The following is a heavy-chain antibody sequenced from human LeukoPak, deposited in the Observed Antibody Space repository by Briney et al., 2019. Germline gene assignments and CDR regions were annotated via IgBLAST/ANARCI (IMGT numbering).Heavy chain of an antibody. Sequence: SETLSLTCTVSGGSISSYYWSWIRQPPGKGLEWIGYIYYSGSTNYNPSLKSRVTISVDTSKNQFSLKLSSVTAADTAVYYCARVVYDSSGYYSFDYWGQGTLVTVSS. V-gene: IGHV4-59*01. J-gene: IGHJ4*02. CDR3: ARVVYDSSGYYSFDY. CDR1: GGSISSYY. D-gene: IGHD3-22*01. CDR2: IYYSGST.